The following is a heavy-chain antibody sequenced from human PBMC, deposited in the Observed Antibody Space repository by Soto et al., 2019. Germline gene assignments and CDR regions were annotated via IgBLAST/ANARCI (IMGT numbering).Heavy chain of an antibody. CDR1: EYTFTNYW. D-gene: IGHD6-13*01. J-gene: IGHJ3*02. Sequence: PGESLKISCKGSEYTFTNYWITWVRQMPGKGLEWMGRIDCSDSYTNYSPSFQGHVTISADKSINTAYLQWSSLKASDTAMYYCARHRIAANIFDIWGQGTMVTVSS. CDR3: ARHRIAANIFDI. V-gene: IGHV5-10-1*01. CDR2: IDCSDSYT.